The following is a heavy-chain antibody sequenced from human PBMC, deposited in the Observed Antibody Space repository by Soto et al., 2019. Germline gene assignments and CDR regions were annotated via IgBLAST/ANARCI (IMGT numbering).Heavy chain of an antibody. Sequence: SETLSLTCTVSGGSISSGNYCWTWIRQPPGKGLEWIGNIFSSGSAYFNPSLQSRVTISIDTSKNQFSLSVSSVTAADTAVYYCARGRRYTSSWYFFDYWALGTLVT. V-gene: IGHV4-30-4*01. CDR1: GGSISSGNYC. CDR3: ARGRRYTSSWYFFDY. J-gene: IGHJ4*02. D-gene: IGHD6-13*01. CDR2: IFSSGSA.